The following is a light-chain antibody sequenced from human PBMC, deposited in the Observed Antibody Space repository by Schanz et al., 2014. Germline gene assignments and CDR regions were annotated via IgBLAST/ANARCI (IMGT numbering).Light chain of an antibody. CDR3: MQALQTPT. J-gene: IGKJ2*01. V-gene: IGKV2-28*01. CDR1: QSLLHNNGYNY. Sequence: DIVMTQSPLSLPVTPGEPASISCRSSQSLLHNNGYNYLDWYLQKPGQSPQLLIYLGSNRASGVPDRFSGSGSGTDFTLEISRVEAEDVGIYYCMQALQTPTFGQGTKLEIK. CDR2: LGS.